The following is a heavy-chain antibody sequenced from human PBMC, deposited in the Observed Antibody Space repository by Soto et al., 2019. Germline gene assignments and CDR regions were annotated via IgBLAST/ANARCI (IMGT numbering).Heavy chain of an antibody. D-gene: IGHD3-10*01. CDR1: GGTFYSYV. J-gene: IGHJ5*02. V-gene: IGHV1-69*13. CDR3: ARVHSSGIFYFVDP. CDR2: IMPIFGTP. Sequence: ASVKVSCKASGGTFYSYVISWLRQAPGQGLEWMGGIMPIFGTPNYAQKFRGRVTISADESTSTAYLELSSLTSDDTAVYYCARVHSSGIFYFVDPWGQGTLVTVSS.